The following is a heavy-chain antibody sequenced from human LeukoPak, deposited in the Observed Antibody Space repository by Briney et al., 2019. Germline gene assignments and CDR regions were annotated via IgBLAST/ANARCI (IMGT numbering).Heavy chain of an antibody. CDR1: GYTFTGYY. CDR3: SRSIVGATPIDY. V-gene: IGHV1-2*02. Sequence: EASVKVSCKASGYTFTGYYMHWVRQAPGQGLEWMGWINPNSGGTNYAQKFQDRVTMTRDTSISTAYMELTRLRSDDSAVYYCSRSIVGATPIDYWGQGTLVTVSS. CDR2: INPNSGGT. D-gene: IGHD1-26*01. J-gene: IGHJ4*02.